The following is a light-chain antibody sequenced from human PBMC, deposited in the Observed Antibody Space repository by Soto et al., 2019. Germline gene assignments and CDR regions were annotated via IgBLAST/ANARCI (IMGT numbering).Light chain of an antibody. V-gene: IGKV3-11*01. CDR1: QSVGSY. J-gene: IGKJ1*01. CDR2: ETS. CDR3: QQRSSWPRT. Sequence: IVLTQSPATLPLSPGERATLSCRASQSVGSYLTWYQQKPGQAPRLLIYETSKRATGIPARFSGSGSGTDFTLTISSLEPEDFAVYYCQQRSSWPRTFGQGTKVEIK.